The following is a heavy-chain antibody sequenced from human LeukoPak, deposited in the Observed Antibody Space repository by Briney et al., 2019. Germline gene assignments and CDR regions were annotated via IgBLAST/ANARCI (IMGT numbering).Heavy chain of an antibody. D-gene: IGHD5-12*01. Sequence: GGSMRLSCAASGFTFSSYAMSWVRQAPGKGLEWVSAISGSGGSTYYADSVKGRFTISRDSSKNTLYLQMNSLRAEDTAVYYCAKGHSGYYFDYWGQGTLVTVSS. J-gene: IGHJ4*02. CDR2: ISGSGGST. V-gene: IGHV3-23*01. CDR1: GFTFSSYA. CDR3: AKGHSGYYFDY.